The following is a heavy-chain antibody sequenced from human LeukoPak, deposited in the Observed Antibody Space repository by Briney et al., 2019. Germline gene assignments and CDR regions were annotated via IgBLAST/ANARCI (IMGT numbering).Heavy chain of an antibody. V-gene: IGHV4-39*01. CDR2: IYYSGST. J-gene: IGHJ4*02. CDR3: ARRPKFSMVRGPYYFDY. D-gene: IGHD3-10*01. CDR1: GGSISSSSYY. Sequence: PSEALSLTCTVSGGSISSSSYYWGWIRQPPGKGLEWIGSIYYSGSTYYNPSLKSRVTISVDTSKNQFSLKLSSVTAADTAVYYCARRPKFSMVRGPYYFDYWGQGTLVTVSS.